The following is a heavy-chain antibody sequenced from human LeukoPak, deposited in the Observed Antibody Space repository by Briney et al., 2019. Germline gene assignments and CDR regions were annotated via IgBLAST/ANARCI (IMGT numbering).Heavy chain of an antibody. CDR3: AKDMADSSSWYVDY. Sequence: PGGSLRLSCAASGFTFDDYAMHWVRHAPGKGLEWVSGISWNSGSIGYADSVKGRFTISRDNAKNSLYLQMNSLRAEDTALYYCAKDMADSSSWYVDYWGQGTLVTVSS. J-gene: IGHJ4*02. V-gene: IGHV3-9*01. D-gene: IGHD6-13*01. CDR1: GFTFDDYA. CDR2: ISWNSGSI.